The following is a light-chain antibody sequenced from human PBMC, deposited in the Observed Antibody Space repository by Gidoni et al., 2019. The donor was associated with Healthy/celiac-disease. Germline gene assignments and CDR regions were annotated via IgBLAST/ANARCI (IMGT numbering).Light chain of an antibody. J-gene: IGKJ3*01. V-gene: IGKV1-9*01. CDR1: QGISSY. CDR3: QQLNSYPPGIT. Sequence: DIQLTQSPSFLSASVGDRVTITRRASQGISSYLAWYQQKPGKAPKLLIYAASTLQSGVPSRFSGSGSGTEFTLTISSLQPEDFATYYCQQLNSYPPGITFGPGTKVDIK. CDR2: AAS.